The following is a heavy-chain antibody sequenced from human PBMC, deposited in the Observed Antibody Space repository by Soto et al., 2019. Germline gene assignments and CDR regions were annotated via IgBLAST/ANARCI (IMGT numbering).Heavy chain of an antibody. V-gene: IGHV3-30*18. J-gene: IGHJ3*02. CDR2: ISYDGSNK. CDR1: GFTFSSYG. Sequence: GSLRLSCAASGFTFSSYGMHWVRQAPGKGLEWVAVISYDGSNKYYADSVKGRFTISRDNSKNTLYLQMNSLRAEDTAVYYCAKVLGYYDSSGPAGGAFDIWGQGTMVTVSS. D-gene: IGHD3-22*01. CDR3: AKVLGYYDSSGPAGGAFDI.